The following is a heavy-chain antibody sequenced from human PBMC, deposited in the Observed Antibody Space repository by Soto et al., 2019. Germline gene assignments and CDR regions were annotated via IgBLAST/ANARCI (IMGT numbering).Heavy chain of an antibody. CDR1: GGSFSSSSHY. CDR3: ARRSPTTWPSY. Sequence: SETLSLTCTVSGGSFSSSSHYWVWIRQPPGKGLEWVGSIYYDGRTYYNASLKSRVTISVDTSKNQFSLKVNSVTVADTAGYYCARRSPTTWPSYWGHGTQVTVSS. J-gene: IGHJ4*01. D-gene: IGHD1-26*01. V-gene: IGHV4-39*01. CDR2: IYYDGRT.